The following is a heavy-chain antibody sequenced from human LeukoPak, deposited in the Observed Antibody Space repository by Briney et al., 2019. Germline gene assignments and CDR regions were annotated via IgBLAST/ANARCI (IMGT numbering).Heavy chain of an antibody. CDR2: ISSISSSK. Sequence: PGGSLRLSCAASGFTFSDYSMNWVRQAPGKGLEWVSYISSISSSKYSADSVKGRFTVSRDNARNSLYLRMNSLRVEDTAVYYCTRVIVAVPGYFDYFDFWGQGVLVTVSS. CDR3: TRVIVAVPGYFDYFDF. V-gene: IGHV3-48*04. D-gene: IGHD6-19*01. CDR1: GFTFSDYS. J-gene: IGHJ4*02.